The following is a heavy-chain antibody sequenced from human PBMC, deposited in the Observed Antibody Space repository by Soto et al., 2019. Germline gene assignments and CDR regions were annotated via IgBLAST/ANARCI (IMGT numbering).Heavy chain of an antibody. D-gene: IGHD2-2*02. CDR1: GGTFSSYA. Sequence: QVQLVQSGAEVKKPGSSVKVSCKASGGTFSSYAISWVRQAPGQGLEWMGGIIPIFGTANYAQKFQGRLTIPADESTSTAYMELSSLRSADTAVYYYARDRTDCSSTSCYTRAMGWFDHWGQGTLVTVSP. CDR2: IIPIFGTA. J-gene: IGHJ5*02. CDR3: ARDRTDCSSTSCYTRAMGWFDH. V-gene: IGHV1-69*01.